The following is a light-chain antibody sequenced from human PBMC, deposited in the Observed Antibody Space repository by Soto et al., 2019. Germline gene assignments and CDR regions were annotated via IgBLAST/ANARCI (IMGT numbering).Light chain of an antibody. CDR1: QSVRSSY. J-gene: IGKJ2*01. CDR2: GAS. Sequence: EIVLTQSPDTLSLSPGETATLSCRASQSVRSSYLAWYQQKRGQAPRLLIYGASIRATGIPDKFRGSGSGADFSLTISRLEPEDFAVYYCQQYGSSPPVYTFGQGTKLEI. V-gene: IGKV3-20*01. CDR3: QQYGSSPPVYT.